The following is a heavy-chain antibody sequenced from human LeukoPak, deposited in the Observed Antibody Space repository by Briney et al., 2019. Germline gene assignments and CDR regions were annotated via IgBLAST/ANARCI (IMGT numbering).Heavy chain of an antibody. CDR2: VYYSGST. J-gene: IGHJ4*02. Sequence: SETLSLTCTVSGGSISSSSYYWGWIRQPPGKGLEWIGSVYYSGSTYYNPSLKSRVTISVDTSKNQFSLKLSSVTAADTAVYYCARLRRDGYNYLDYWGQGTLVTVSS. CDR1: GGSISSSSYY. CDR3: ARLRRDGYNYLDY. D-gene: IGHD5-24*01. V-gene: IGHV4-39*01.